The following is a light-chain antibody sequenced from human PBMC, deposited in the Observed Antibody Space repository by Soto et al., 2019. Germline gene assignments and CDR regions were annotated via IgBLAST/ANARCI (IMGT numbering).Light chain of an antibody. J-gene: IGLJ2*01. CDR1: NIGSKN. V-gene: IGLV3-9*01. CDR2: NDN. CDR3: QVGDTSTAL. Sequence: SYELTQPLSVSVALGQTARITCGGSNIGSKNVHWYQQKPGQAPVLVVYNDNSRPSGMPERDSGCNSGSTATLSISRAQAGEEADYYCQVGDTSTALIGGGTKVTVL.